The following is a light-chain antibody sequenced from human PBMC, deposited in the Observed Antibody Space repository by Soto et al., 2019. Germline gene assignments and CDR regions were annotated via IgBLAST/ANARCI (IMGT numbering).Light chain of an antibody. CDR1: QSVSTY. CDR3: QRSYNNPTT. V-gene: IGKV1-39*01. Sequence: DIQMTQSPSSLSASVGDRVTITCRASQSVSTYLNWYQQKPGKAPNLLIYGASSLQSGVPSRFSGSGSGTEFTVTITSLQPGDFATYYCQRSYNNPTTLGQGTKVYLK. J-gene: IGKJ2*01. CDR2: GAS.